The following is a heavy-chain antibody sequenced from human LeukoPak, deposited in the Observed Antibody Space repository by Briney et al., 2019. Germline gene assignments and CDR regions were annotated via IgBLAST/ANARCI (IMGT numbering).Heavy chain of an antibody. CDR2: IRYDGSNK. Sequence: GGSLRLSCAASGFTFSTYGMHWVRQAPGKGLEWVAFIRYDGSNKYHAESVKGRFTISGDNSNTPLYLQMNSLRAEDTAVSYCAKGHYYNILTGYSVRRGLDYWGQGTLVTVSS. D-gene: IGHD3-9*01. J-gene: IGHJ4*02. CDR1: GFTFSTYG. V-gene: IGHV3-30*02. CDR3: AKGHYYNILTGYSVRRGLDY.